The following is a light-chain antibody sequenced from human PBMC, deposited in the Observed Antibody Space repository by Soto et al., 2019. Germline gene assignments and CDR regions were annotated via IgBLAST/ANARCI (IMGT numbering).Light chain of an antibody. CDR3: CSYAGSIGV. V-gene: IGLV2-23*02. J-gene: IGLJ2*01. CDR2: EVS. Sequence: QSALTQPASVSGSPGQSITISCTGTSSDVGSYNLVSWYQQHPGKAPKLMIYEVSKRPSGVSNRFSGSKSGNTASLTISGLQAEDEADYYCCSYAGSIGVFGGGTKLT. CDR1: SSDVGSYNL.